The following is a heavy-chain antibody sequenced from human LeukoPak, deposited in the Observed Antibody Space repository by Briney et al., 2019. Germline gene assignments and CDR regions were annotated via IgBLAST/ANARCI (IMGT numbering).Heavy chain of an antibody. CDR1: GFTFSSYA. CDR2: IGGSGSST. V-gene: IGHV3-23*01. Sequence: GGSLRLSCAASGFTFSSYAMNWVRQAPGKGLDWVSAIGGSGSSTYYADSVKGRFTISRDNSKNTLYLQMNSLRAEDTAVYHCAKEVPGSFDYWGQGTLVTVSS. CDR3: AKEVPGSFDY. J-gene: IGHJ4*02. D-gene: IGHD3-10*01.